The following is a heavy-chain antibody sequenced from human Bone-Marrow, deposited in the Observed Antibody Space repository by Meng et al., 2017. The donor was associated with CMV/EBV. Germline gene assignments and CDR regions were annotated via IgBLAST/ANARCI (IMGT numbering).Heavy chain of an antibody. D-gene: IGHD3-10*01. CDR3: GRAAMVRGAPFDY. V-gene: IGHV4-61*01. CDR2: IYYSGST. Sequence: SETLSLTCTVSGGSVSSGSYYWSWIGQPPGKGLEWIGYIYYSGSTNYNPSLKSRVTISVDTSKNQFPLKLSSVTATDTAVYYCGRAAMVRGAPFDYWGQGTLVTVSS. CDR1: GGSVSSGSYY. J-gene: IGHJ4*02.